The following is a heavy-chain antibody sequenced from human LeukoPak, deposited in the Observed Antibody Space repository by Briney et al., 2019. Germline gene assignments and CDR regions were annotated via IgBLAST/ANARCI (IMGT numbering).Heavy chain of an antibody. CDR2: IWFDGSNK. V-gene: IGHV3-30*02. J-gene: IGHJ3*02. Sequence: PGGSLRLSCAASGFTFSSYGMHWVRQAPGKGLEWVAVIWFDGSNKNYADSVKGRFTISRDNSKNTLYLQMNSLRAEDTAVYYCAKDFGEAAFDIWGQGTMVTVSS. D-gene: IGHD3-10*01. CDR1: GFTFSSYG. CDR3: AKDFGEAAFDI.